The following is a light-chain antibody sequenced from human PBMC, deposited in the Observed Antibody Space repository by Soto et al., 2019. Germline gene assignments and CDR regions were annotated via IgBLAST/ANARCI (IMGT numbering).Light chain of an antibody. J-gene: IGKJ1*01. Sequence: EIVLTQSPGTLSLSPGERATLSCRASQFVSSNLAWYQQKPGQAPRLLIYGASTRATGIPDRFSGSGSGTDFTLTISRLEPEDFAVYYCQQYGSLSWTFGQGTKGGYQ. V-gene: IGKV3-20*01. CDR1: QFVSSN. CDR3: QQYGSLSWT. CDR2: GAS.